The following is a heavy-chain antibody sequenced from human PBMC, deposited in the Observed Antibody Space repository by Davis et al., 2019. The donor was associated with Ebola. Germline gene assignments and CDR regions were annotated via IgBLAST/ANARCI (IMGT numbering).Heavy chain of an antibody. D-gene: IGHD1-26*01. CDR2: ISSSGSTI. V-gene: IGHV3-48*03. CDR1: GFTFSSYE. Sequence: GESLKISCAASGFTFSSYEMNWVRQAPGKGLEWVSYISSSGSTIYYADSVKGRFTISRDNAKNSLYLQMNSLRAEDTAVYYCARDSFSAEWELLGYNWFDPWGQGTLVTVSS. J-gene: IGHJ5*02. CDR3: ARDSFSAEWELLGYNWFDP.